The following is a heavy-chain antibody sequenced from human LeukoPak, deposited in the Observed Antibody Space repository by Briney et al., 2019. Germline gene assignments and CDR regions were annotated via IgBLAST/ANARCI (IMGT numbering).Heavy chain of an antibody. J-gene: IGHJ4*02. D-gene: IGHD2-8*02. Sequence: ASVKVSCKASGYXFTGYYIHWVRQAPGQGLEWMGWINPNSGGTNYAHKFQGRVTMTSDTSISTVYMDLSSLNSDDTAVYYCARDVGSLVVDYWGQGTLVPVSS. V-gene: IGHV1-2*07. CDR1: GYXFTGYY. CDR2: INPNSGGT. CDR3: ARDVGSLVVDY.